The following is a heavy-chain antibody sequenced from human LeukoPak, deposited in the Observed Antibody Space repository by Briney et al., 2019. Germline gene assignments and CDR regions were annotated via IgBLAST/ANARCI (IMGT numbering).Heavy chain of an antibody. Sequence: GGSLRLSCAASGFTFNNAWMSWVRQAPGKGLEWVATIKDDGSDRYYVDSVKGRFTIYRDNAKKSLYLQMNSLRVGDTAAYYCPNLGYSDGGQGTLVTVSS. CDR1: GFTFNNAW. V-gene: IGHV3-7*01. J-gene: IGHJ4*02. CDR2: IKDDGSDR. D-gene: IGHD5-12*01. CDR3: PNLGYSD.